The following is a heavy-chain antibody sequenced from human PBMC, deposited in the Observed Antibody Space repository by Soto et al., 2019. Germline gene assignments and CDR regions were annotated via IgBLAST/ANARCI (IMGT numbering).Heavy chain of an antibody. Sequence: QVQLVQSGAEVKKPGSSVKISCKTSGDSFKNYAIGWVRQVPGQGLEWTGSIIPLFGTANYARMFEGRVTITADKSTTTGYMELGSLRSEDTAVYYCARLDSTMITVDYWGQGTLVTVSS. V-gene: IGHV1-69*06. J-gene: IGHJ4*02. CDR2: IIPLFGTA. D-gene: IGHD5-18*01. CDR3: ARLDSTMITVDY. CDR1: GDSFKNYA.